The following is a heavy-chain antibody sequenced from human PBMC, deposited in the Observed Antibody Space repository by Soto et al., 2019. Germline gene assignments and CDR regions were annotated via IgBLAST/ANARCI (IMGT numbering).Heavy chain of an antibody. Sequence: GGSLRLSCAASGFTFSNYWMNWVRQAPGKGLEWVASIKEDGSEKNYVDSVKGRFTISRDNAKNSLYLQMNSLRAEDTAVYYCARQVYGDQSYWGQGTLVTVSS. J-gene: IGHJ4*02. D-gene: IGHD4-17*01. V-gene: IGHV3-7*01. CDR1: GFTFSNYW. CDR3: ARQVYGDQSY. CDR2: IKEDGSEK.